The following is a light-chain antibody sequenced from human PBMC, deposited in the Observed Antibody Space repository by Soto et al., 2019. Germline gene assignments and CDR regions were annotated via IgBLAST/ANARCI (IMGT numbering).Light chain of an antibody. CDR2: EGT. Sequence: QSALTQPASVSGSPGQSITISCTGTSSDVGSYNLVSWFQQHPGEAPKLMIYEGTKRPSGVSNRFSGSKSGNTASLTIFGLQAEDAANYYCCSYAGSDTMLFGGGTKVTIL. V-gene: IGLV2-23*01. CDR1: SSDVGSYNL. CDR3: CSYAGSDTML. J-gene: IGLJ2*01.